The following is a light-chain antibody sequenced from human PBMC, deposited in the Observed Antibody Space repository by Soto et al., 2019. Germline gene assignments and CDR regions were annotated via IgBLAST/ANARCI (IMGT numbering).Light chain of an antibody. V-gene: IGKV3-11*01. CDR1: QSVSRY. CDR2: DAS. J-gene: IGKJ5*01. CDR3: QQYSSSPS. Sequence: EIVLTQSPATLSLSPGERATLSCRASQSVSRYLAWYQQKPGKAPRLLIYDASNRATGIPARFSGSGSGTDFTLTISSLEPEDFAVYYCQQYSSSPSFGQGTRLEI.